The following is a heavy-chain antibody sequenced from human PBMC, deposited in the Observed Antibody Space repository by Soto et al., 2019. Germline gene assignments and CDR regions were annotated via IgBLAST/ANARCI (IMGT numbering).Heavy chain of an antibody. Sequence: GGSLRLSCAASGFTFSSCAMSWVRQAPAKGLEWVSAIRDSDSGGTTYYADSVKGRFTISRDDSKNTLYLQMSILRAEDTAMYYCAKVRVGIDVDFDYWGQGALVTVSS. CDR1: GFTFSSCA. V-gene: IGHV3-23*01. J-gene: IGHJ4*02. CDR3: AKVRVGIDVDFDY. D-gene: IGHD2-21*01. CDR2: IRDSDSGGTT.